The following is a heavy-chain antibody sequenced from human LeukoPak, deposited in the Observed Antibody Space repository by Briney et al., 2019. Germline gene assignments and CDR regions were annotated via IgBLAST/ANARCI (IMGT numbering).Heavy chain of an antibody. J-gene: IGHJ4*02. CDR2: IYYSGST. CDR3: VIGVQRGCFDY. CDR1: GGSISSYY. Sequence: PSETLSLTCTVSGGSISSYYWSWIRQPPGKGLEWIGYIYYSGSTNYTPSLKSRVTISVDTSKNQFSLKLSSVTAADTAVYYCVIGVQRGCFDYWGQGTLVTVSS. D-gene: IGHD2-21*01. V-gene: IGHV4-59*01.